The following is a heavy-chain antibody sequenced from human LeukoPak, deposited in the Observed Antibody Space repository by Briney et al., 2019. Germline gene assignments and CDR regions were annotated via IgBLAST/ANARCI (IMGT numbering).Heavy chain of an antibody. CDR2: IYTSGST. CDR3: AREIAVAGPMDAFDI. D-gene: IGHD6-19*01. CDR1: GGSISSYY. V-gene: IGHV4-4*07. J-gene: IGHJ3*02. Sequence: PSETLSLTCTVSGGSISSYYWSWIRQPAGKGLEWIGRIYTSGSTNYNPSLKSRVTISVDTSKNQFSLKLSSVTAADTAVYYCAREIAVAGPMDAFDIWGQGTMVTVSS.